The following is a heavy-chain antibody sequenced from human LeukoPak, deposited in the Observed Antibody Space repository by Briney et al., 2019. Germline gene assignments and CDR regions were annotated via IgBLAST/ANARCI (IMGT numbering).Heavy chain of an antibody. CDR2: INPNSGGT. Sequence: GSVKVSCKASGYTFTGYYMHWVRQAPGQGLEWMGWINPNSGGTNYAQKFQGRVTMTRDTPISTAYMELSRLRSDDTAVYYCARQSSGWSYYYGMDVWGQGTTVTVSS. V-gene: IGHV1-2*02. J-gene: IGHJ6*02. CDR3: ARQSSGWSYYYGMDV. CDR1: GYTFTGYY. D-gene: IGHD6-19*01.